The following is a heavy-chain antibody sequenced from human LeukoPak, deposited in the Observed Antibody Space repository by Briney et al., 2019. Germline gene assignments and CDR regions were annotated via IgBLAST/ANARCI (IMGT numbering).Heavy chain of an antibody. D-gene: IGHD2-2*01. CDR3: ARPYCSSTSCSNWFDP. J-gene: IGHJ5*02. CDR1: GYTFTGYY. Sequence: ASAKVSCKASGYTFTGYYMHWVRQAPGQGLEWMGWINPNSGGTNYAQKFQGSVTMTRDTSISTAYMELSKLRSDDTAVYYCARPYCSSTSCSNWFDPWGQGTLVTVSS. CDR2: INPNSGGT. V-gene: IGHV1-2*02.